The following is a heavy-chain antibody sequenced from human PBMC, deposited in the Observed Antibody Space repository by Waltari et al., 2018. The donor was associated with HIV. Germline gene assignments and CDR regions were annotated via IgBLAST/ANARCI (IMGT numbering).Heavy chain of an antibody. J-gene: IGHJ5*02. D-gene: IGHD3-3*02. Sequence: QLQESDPGLVRPSEPRSLTCSVFGASISGSYWNWLRQHVAGKGNTAKKLVCVGRTYVGGRADYSGSLKTRLTSSMETSKNQMSLRLKSVTAADTARYYCVQSTFLGVAPSDWFDPWGPGTLVTGSS. CDR2: TYVGGRA. V-gene: IGHV4-4*07. CDR3: VQSTFLGVAPSDWFDP. CDR1: GASISGSY.